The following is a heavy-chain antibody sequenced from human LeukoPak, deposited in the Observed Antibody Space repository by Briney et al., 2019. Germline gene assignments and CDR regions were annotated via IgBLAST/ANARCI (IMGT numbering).Heavy chain of an antibody. V-gene: IGHV3-23*01. Sequence: GGSLRLSCALSGLTFSHHAISWVRQAPGKGLEWVSAISGSGATTYYADSVKGRFTISRDNSKNTLYLQMNSLRAEDTAVYYCASYDSSGYYQYFAYWGQGTLVTVSS. CDR2: ISGSGATT. CDR3: ASYDSSGYYQYFAY. CDR1: GLTFSHHA. J-gene: IGHJ4*02. D-gene: IGHD3-22*01.